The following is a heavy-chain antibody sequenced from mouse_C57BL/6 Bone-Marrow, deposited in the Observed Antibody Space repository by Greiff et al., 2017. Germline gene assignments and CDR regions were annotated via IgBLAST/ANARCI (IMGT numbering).Heavy chain of an antibody. V-gene: IGHV5-4*01. CDR2: LSDGGSYT. Sequence: EVKLMESGGGLVKPGGSLKLSCAASGFTFSSYAMSWVRQTPEKRLEWVATLSDGGSYTYYPDNVKGRFTISRDNAKNNLYLQMSHLKSEDTAMYYCARDQEIDGYFPDYWGQGTTLTVSS. J-gene: IGHJ2*01. D-gene: IGHD2-3*01. CDR1: GFTFSSYA. CDR3: ARDQEIDGYFPDY.